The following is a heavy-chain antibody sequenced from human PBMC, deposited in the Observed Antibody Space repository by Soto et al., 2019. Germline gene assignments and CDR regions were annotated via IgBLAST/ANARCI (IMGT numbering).Heavy chain of an antibody. J-gene: IGHJ6*02. D-gene: IGHD5-18*01. Sequence: QAQLVQSGAEVKKPGASVKVSCRASGYTFSSHSISWVRQAPGQGLEWMGRINGDYGNTKYAQKFRGRVTMTTDTSTTTVYMELTNLRSDDTAVYYCARCIQGDYYYGMDVWGQGTTVTVSS. CDR1: GYTFSSHS. V-gene: IGHV1-18*01. CDR3: ARCIQGDYYYGMDV. CDR2: INGDYGNT.